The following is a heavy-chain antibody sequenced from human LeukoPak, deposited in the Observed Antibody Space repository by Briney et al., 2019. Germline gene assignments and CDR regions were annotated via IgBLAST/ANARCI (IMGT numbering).Heavy chain of an antibody. J-gene: IGHJ4*02. CDR1: EFTFSSFG. V-gene: IGHV3-33*01. CDR2: IWYDGTNK. Sequence: PGRSLRLSCAASEFTFSSFGMHWVRQAPGKGLEWVAVIWYDGTNKYYTDSVKGRFTISRDNSKNTLYLQMNSLRDEDTAVYYCARGTGSDSWYIDYWGQGTLVSVSS. D-gene: IGHD6-13*01. CDR3: ARGTGSDSWYIDY.